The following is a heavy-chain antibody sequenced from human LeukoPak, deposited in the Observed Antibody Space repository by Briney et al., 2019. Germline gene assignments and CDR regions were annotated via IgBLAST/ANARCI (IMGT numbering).Heavy chain of an antibody. CDR2: IIPILGIA. D-gene: IGHD4-17*01. Sequence: SVKVSCKASGYTFTSYGISWVRQAPGQGLEWMGRIIPILGIANYAQKFQGRVTITADKSTSTAYMELSSLRSEDTAVYYCARADYGDYGAFDIWGQGTMVTVSS. J-gene: IGHJ3*02. CDR3: ARADYGDYGAFDI. CDR1: GYTFTSYG. V-gene: IGHV1-69*04.